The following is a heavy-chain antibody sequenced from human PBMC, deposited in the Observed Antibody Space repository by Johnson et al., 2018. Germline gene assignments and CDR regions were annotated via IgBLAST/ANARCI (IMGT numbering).Heavy chain of an antibody. CDR2: IGAANDT. CDR3: ARVVVPAAMDV. V-gene: IGHV3-13*01. D-gene: IGHD2-2*01. CDR1: GFTVSHYD. J-gene: IGHJ6*02. Sequence: VQLVQSGGGLVQPGGSLRLSCAASGFTVSHYDMHWVRQATGKGLDWVSSIGAANDTYYSGSVRGRFTISRKKATNSLYLQMNSLRAEDTAVYYCARVVVPAAMDVWGQGTTVTVSS.